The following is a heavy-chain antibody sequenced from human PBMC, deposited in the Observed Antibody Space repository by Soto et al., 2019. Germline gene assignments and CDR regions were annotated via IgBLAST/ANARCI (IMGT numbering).Heavy chain of an antibody. CDR3: ARGGSSDWQVAFDF. D-gene: IGHD6-19*01. J-gene: IGHJ3*01. CDR2: VNHNGRN. Sequence: LSLTCAVYGGSFSGYFWNWIRQSPGKGLEWIGKVNHNGRNNYNPSLKSRVTISLDMSKNQISLKLTSVTAADTAVYYCARGGSSDWQVAFDFWGQGTMVTVSS. CDR1: GGSFSGYF. V-gene: IGHV4-34*01.